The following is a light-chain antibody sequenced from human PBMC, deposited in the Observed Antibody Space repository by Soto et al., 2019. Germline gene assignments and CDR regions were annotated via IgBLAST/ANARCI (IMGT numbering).Light chain of an antibody. J-gene: IGKJ2*01. CDR2: GAS. CDR1: QSVGNN. Sequence: EIVRTQSQATLYVSPGERVTLSCRASQSVGNNLAWYQQKTGQVPRLLIHGASTRATGIPARFSGSGSGTEFNLTISRLLYEDFAVYYCQQCNNLPITFGQETQLEIK. CDR3: QQCNNLPIT. V-gene: IGKV3-15*01.